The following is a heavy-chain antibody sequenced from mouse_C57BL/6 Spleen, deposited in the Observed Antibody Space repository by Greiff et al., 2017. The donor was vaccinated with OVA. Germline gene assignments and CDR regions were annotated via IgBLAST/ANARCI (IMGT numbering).Heavy chain of an antibody. V-gene: IGHV1-26*01. CDR2: INPNNGGT. Sequence: EVKLMESGPELVKPGASVKISCKASGYTFTDYYMNWVKQSHGKSLEWIGDINPNNGGTSYNQKFKGKATLTVDKSSSTAYMELRSLTSEDSAVYYCARWDYDYAMDYWGQGTSVTVSS. D-gene: IGHD2-4*01. CDR3: ARWDYDYAMDY. J-gene: IGHJ4*01. CDR1: GYTFTDYY.